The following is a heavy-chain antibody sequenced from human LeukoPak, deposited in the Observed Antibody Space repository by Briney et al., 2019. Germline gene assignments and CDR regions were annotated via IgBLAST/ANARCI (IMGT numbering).Heavy chain of an antibody. CDR3: ARARPSSWYRYYFDY. J-gene: IGHJ4*02. CDR2: IYYSGST. D-gene: IGHD6-13*01. Sequence: SETLSLTCTVSGGSISSSSYYWGWIRQPPGKGLEWIGSIYYSGSTYYNPSLKSRVTISVDTSKNQFSLQLSSVTAADTAVYYCARARPSSWYRYYFDYWGQGTLVTVSS. V-gene: IGHV4-39*01. CDR1: GGSISSSSYY.